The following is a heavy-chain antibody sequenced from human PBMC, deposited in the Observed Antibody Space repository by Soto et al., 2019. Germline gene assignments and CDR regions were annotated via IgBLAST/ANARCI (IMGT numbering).Heavy chain of an antibody. V-gene: IGHV3-66*01. Sequence: EVQLVESGGGLVQPGGSLRLSCAASGFTVTSNFMTWVRQAPGKGLEWVSIIHGRGTIFYAESVRGRFTVSRDGSRNTLNLQITGLTAEDTAVYYCARSGNTYGSPFDYWGQGTLVSVSS. J-gene: IGHJ4*02. D-gene: IGHD5-18*01. CDR2: IHGRGTI. CDR1: GFTVTSNF. CDR3: ARSGNTYGSPFDY.